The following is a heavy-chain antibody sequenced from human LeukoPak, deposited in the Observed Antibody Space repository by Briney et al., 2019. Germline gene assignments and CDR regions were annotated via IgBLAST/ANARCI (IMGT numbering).Heavy chain of an antibody. CDR2: INPNSGGT. J-gene: IGHJ6*03. V-gene: IGHV1-2*02. D-gene: IGHD6-6*01. Sequence: GASVKVSCKASGYTFTGYYMHWVRQAPGQGLEWMGWINPNSGGTNYAQKFQGRVTMTRDTSISTAYMELSGLRSDDTAVYYCARGGSIAARHLSYHYYYYMDVWGKGTTVTVSS. CDR3: ARGGSIAARHLSYHYYYYMDV. CDR1: GYTFTGYY.